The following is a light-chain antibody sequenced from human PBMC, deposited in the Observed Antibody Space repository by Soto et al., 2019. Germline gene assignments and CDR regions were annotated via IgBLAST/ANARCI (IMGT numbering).Light chain of an antibody. J-gene: IGKJ4*02. CDR1: QSILYSSNNNNY. CDR3: QQYYSSPLT. V-gene: IGKV4-1*01. CDR2: WAS. Sequence: DIVMTQSPDSLPVSLGERATINCKSSQSILYSSNNNNYLAWYQQKPGQPPKLLIYWASTRESGVPGRFSGSGSGTDFTLTISSLQAEDVAVYYCQQYYSSPLTFGGGTKVEIK.